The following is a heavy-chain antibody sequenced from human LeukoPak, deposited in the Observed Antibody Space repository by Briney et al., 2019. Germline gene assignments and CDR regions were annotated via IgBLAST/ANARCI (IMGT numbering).Heavy chain of an antibody. Sequence: ASVKASCKASGYTFTSYYIHWVRQAPGQGLEWMGIINPSGGSTNYAQKFQGRVTMTRDTSTSTVYMELSSLRSEDTAVYYCARDPGDSSGLDYWGQGILVTVSS. CDR2: INPSGGST. CDR3: ARDPGDSSGLDY. V-gene: IGHV1-46*01. J-gene: IGHJ4*02. D-gene: IGHD3-22*01. CDR1: GYTFTSYY.